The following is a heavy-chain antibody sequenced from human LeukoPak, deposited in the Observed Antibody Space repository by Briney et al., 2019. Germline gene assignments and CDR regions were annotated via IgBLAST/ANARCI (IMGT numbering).Heavy chain of an antibody. CDR2: INHSGST. CDR3: ARKRADYDFWSGYFAY. D-gene: IGHD3-3*01. J-gene: IGHJ4*02. CDR1: GGSISSYY. V-gene: IGHV4-34*01. Sequence: SETLSLTCTVSGGSISSYYWSWIRQPPGKGLEWIGEINHSGSTNYNPSLKSRVTISVDTSKNQFSLKLSSVTAADTAVYYCARKRADYDFWSGYFAYWGQGTLVTVSS.